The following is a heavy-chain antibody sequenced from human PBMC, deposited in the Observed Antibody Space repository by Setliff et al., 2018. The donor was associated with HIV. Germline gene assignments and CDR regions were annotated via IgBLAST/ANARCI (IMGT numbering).Heavy chain of an antibody. D-gene: IGHD2-15*01. CDR1: GGSISSGGYY. J-gene: IGHJ4*02. Sequence: LSLTCTVSGGSISSGGYYWSWIRQHPGKGLEWIGYIYYSGSTYYNPSLKSRVTISVDTSKNQFSLNLSSVTAADTAVYYCARGGLGVVGAIDYWSQGTLVTVSS. V-gene: IGHV4-31*03. CDR2: IYYSGST. CDR3: ARGGLGVVGAIDY.